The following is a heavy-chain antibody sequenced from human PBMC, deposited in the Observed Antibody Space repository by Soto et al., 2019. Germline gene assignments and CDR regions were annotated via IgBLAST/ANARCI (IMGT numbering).Heavy chain of an antibody. J-gene: IGHJ5*02. D-gene: IGHD6-13*01. CDR3: ARAQVRAAPYPGGCDP. V-gene: IGHV4-31*03. CDR2: IYYSGRT. CDR1: GGSIRSDGYY. Sequence: SETLSLTCTVSGGSIRSDGYYWSWVRQHPGKGLEYIGYIYYSGRTYYNPSLMSRVTISLDTSESQFSLKLSSVTAADTAVYYCARAQVRAAPYPGGCDPWGQGTLVTVSS.